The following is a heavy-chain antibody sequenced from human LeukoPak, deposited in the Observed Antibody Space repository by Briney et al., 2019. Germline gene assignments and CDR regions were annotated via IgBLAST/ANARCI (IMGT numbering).Heavy chain of an antibody. CDR1: GASITSYY. V-gene: IGHV4-59*01. D-gene: IGHD3-9*01. Sequence: SETLSLTCAVSGASITSYYRTWIRQPPGKGLEWIGYIYHTGNIKYNPSLNSRVTISIDTSKNQFSLKLSSVTAADTAVYYCARYVHFDWLLTTNYMDVWGKGTTVTISS. CDR3: ARYVHFDWLLTTNYMDV. J-gene: IGHJ6*03. CDR2: IYHTGNI.